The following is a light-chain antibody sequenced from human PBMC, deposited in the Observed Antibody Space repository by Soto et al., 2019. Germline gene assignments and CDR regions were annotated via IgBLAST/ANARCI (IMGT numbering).Light chain of an antibody. V-gene: IGKV3D-15*01. J-gene: IGKJ2*01. Sequence: DIVMTQSPATLSVSPGERATLSCRASQSIRTDLAWYQQKSGQGPRLLIYDASTRATGIPARFSGSGSGTEFTLTISSLQSEDFAVYYCQQYNNWPYTFGQGTKVDIK. CDR2: DAS. CDR1: QSIRTD. CDR3: QQYNNWPYT.